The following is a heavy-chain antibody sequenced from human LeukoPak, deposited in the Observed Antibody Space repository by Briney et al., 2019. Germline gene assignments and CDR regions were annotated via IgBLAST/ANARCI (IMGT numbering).Heavy chain of an antibody. V-gene: IGHV4-39*02. CDR3: ARMPDAYDPFAFDS. CDR2: IYYSGST. J-gene: IGHJ5*01. Sequence: SETLSLTCTVSGGSISSSSYYWGWIRQPPGKGLEWIGSIYYSGSTYYNPSLKSRVTISVDTSKNHFSLKLSSVTAADTAVYYCARMPDAYDPFAFDSWGQGTLVTVSS. D-gene: IGHD3-3*01. CDR1: GGSISSSSYY.